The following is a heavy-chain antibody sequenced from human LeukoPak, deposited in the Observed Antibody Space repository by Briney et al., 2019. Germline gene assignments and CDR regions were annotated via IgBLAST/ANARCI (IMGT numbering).Heavy chain of an antibody. J-gene: IGHJ6*03. V-gene: IGHV3-74*01. CDR3: ARVPTIHYYFHYMDV. Sequence: GGSLRLSCAASGFTFSSYWMHWARQAPGKGLVWVSRIDSDGSGATYADSVKGRFTISRDNARNTLYLQMTSLRAEDTAVYYCARVPTIHYYFHYMDVWGKGTTVTVSS. D-gene: IGHD1-1*01. CDR2: IDSDGSGA. CDR1: GFTFSSYW.